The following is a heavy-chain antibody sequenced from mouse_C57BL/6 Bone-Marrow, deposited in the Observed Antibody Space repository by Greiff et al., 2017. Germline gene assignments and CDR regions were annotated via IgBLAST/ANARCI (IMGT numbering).Heavy chain of an antibody. CDR1: DSNIKDDY. CDR2: IDPENGDT. D-gene: IGHD2-13*01. CDR3: TRIDYVFAY. Sequence: VQLQQSGAEPVRPGASVKLSCTASDSNIKDDYMHWVKQRPEQGLEWIGWIDPENGDTEYASKFQGKATITADTSSNTAYLQLSSLTSEDTAVYYCTRIDYVFAYWGQGTLVTVSA. V-gene: IGHV14-4*01. J-gene: IGHJ3*01.